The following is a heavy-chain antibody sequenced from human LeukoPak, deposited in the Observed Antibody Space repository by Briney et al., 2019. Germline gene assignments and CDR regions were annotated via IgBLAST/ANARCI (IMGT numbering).Heavy chain of an antibody. D-gene: IGHD5-12*01. V-gene: IGHV4-34*01. J-gene: IGHJ4*02. CDR2: INHSGST. Sequence: TSETLSLTCAVYGGSFSGYYWSWIRQPPGKGLEWIGEINHSGSTNYNPSLKSRVTISVDTSKNQFSLKLSSVTAADTAVYYCARRRGYDHFDYWGQGTLVTVSS. CDR3: ARRRGYDHFDY. CDR1: GGSFSGYY.